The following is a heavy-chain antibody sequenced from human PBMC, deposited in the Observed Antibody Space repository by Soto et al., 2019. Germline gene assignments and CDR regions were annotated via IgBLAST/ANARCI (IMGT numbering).Heavy chain of an antibody. CDR3: ATQEVGGTYVYTFDP. CDR2: IYYSGST. CDR1: GGSITSSSYY. Sequence: QLHLRESGPGLVKPSETLSLTCTVSGGSITSSSYYWGWIRQRPGKGLEWIGSIYYSGSTYYNPSLKSRVTISADTSKNQFSLKLSSVTAADTAVYYCATQEVGGTYVYTFDPWGQGTLVTVSS. J-gene: IGHJ5*02. V-gene: IGHV4-39*01. D-gene: IGHD1-26*01.